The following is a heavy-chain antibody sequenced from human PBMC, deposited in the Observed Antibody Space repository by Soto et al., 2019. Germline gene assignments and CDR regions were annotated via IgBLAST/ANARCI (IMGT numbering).Heavy chain of an antibody. CDR3: AREEGS. Sequence: QVQLVESGGGVVQPGRSLRPSCAASGFTFSSYAMHWVRQAPGKGLEWVAVISYDGSNKYYADSVKGRFTISRDNAKNTLYLQMNSLRAEDTAVYYCAREEGSWGQGTLVTVSS. J-gene: IGHJ4*02. V-gene: IGHV3-30-3*01. CDR2: ISYDGSNK. CDR1: GFTFSSYA.